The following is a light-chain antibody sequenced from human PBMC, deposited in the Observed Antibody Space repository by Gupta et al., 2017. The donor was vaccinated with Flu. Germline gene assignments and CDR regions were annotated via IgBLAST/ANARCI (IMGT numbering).Light chain of an antibody. CDR1: QTVLYSSNNKNY. CDR3: QQYYTTPWT. J-gene: IGKJ1*01. V-gene: IGKV4-1*01. CDR2: WAS. Sequence: SLGERATINCKSSQTVLYSSNNKNYLAWYQQKPRQPPKLLIYWASTRESGVPDRFSGSGSGTDFTLTISSLQAEDVAVYYCQQYYTTPWTFGQGTKVEIK.